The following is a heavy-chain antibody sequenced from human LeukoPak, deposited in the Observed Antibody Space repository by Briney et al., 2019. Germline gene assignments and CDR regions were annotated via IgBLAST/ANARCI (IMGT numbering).Heavy chain of an antibody. CDR2: INTSGGTI. J-gene: IGHJ6*03. Sequence: GGSLRLSCAASGFTFSDYSMSWIRQAPGKGLECISYINTSGGTIYYADSVKGRFTISRDNANNSLYLQMNSLRAEDTAVYYCARIRPGDKTDYYDSSGYYYYMDVWGKGTTVTVSS. CDR3: ARIRPGDKTDYYDSSGYYYYMDV. CDR1: GFTFSDYS. D-gene: IGHD3-22*01. V-gene: IGHV3-11*04.